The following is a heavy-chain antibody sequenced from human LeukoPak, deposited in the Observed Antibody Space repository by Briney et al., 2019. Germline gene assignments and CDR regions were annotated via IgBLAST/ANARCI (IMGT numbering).Heavy chain of an antibody. V-gene: IGHV4-39*07. CDR1: GGSISSGGYY. CDR2: INHSGST. D-gene: IGHD5-18*01. CDR3: ARGGYRRAFDI. J-gene: IGHJ3*02. Sequence: PSETLSLTCTVSGGSISSGGYYWSWIRQLPGKGLEWIGEINHSGSTNYNPSLKSRVTISVDTSKNQFSLKLSSVTAADTAVYYCARGGYRRAFDIWGQGTMVTVSS.